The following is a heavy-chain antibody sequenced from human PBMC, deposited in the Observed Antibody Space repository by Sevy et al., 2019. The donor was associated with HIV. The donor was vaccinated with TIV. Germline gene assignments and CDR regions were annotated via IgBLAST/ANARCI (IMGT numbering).Heavy chain of an antibody. J-gene: IGHJ5*02. D-gene: IGHD4-17*01. CDR1: GFTFSSSI. CDR3: ARSDYGDYVGWFDP. CDR2: ISGTGSTI. Sequence: GGSLRPSCAASGFTFSSSIINWVRQPPGKGLEWVSSISGTGSTIYYADSVKGRFTISRDNAKNSLYLQMHSLRDEDTAVYYCARSDYGDYVGWFDPWGQGTLVTVSS. V-gene: IGHV3-48*02.